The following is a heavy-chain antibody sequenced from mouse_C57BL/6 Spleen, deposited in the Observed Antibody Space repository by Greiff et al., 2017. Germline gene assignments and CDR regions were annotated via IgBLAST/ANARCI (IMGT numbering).Heavy chain of an antibody. CDR2: ISYDGSN. CDR1: GYSITRGYY. CDR3: ARVGEYDFAY. D-gene: IGHD2-14*01. V-gene: IGHV3-6*01. Sequence: ESGPGLVKPSQSLSLTCSVTGYSITRGYYWNWIRQFPGNKLEWMGYISYDGSNNYNPSLKNRISITRDTSKNQVFLKLNSVTTEDTATYYCARVGEYDFAYWGQGTLVTVSA. J-gene: IGHJ3*01.